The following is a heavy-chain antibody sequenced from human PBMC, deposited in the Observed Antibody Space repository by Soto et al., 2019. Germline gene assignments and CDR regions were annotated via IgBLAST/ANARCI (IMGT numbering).Heavy chain of an antibody. D-gene: IGHD6-25*01. V-gene: IGHV4-4*07. CDR1: GGSIRRYN. Sequence: QVQLQQSGPGLVKPSETLSLTCTVSGGSIRRYNWSWIRQPAGKALEWIGRIYTSGTTNYNPSLESSVTVSLDTSKNQCFRDLSSVTDADTAVYYCARERSSGFGMDVWGQGTTVTVSS. CDR2: IYTSGTT. CDR3: ARERSSGFGMDV. J-gene: IGHJ6*02.